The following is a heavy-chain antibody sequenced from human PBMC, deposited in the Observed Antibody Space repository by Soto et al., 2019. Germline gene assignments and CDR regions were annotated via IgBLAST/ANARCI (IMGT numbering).Heavy chain of an antibody. V-gene: IGHV3-48*01. J-gene: IGHJ4*02. CDR2: IGSGTGPI. Sequence: EVQLVESGGGLVQPGGSLRLFCAASGFSFRSYSMNWVRQAPGKGLEWLSYIGSGTGPIRYADSVKVRVSISRDNAKNSLYLQMDSLTVEDTAVYFCARDSAHAFDYWGQGALVTVSS. CDR3: ARDSAHAFDY. CDR1: GFSFRSYS.